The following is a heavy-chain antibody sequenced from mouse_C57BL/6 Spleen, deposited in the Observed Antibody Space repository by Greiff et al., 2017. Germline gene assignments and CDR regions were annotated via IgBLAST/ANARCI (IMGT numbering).Heavy chain of an antibody. Sequence: VQLQQSGAELAKPGASVKLSCKASGYAFSSYWMNWVKQRPGKGLEWIGQIYPGDGDTNYNEKFKGQATLTADTSSRTAYMQLSSLTSEDSAVYFCARSVKRYFDVWGTGTTVTVSS. CDR2: IYPGDGDT. CDR1: GYAFSSYW. CDR3: ARSVKRYFDV. V-gene: IGHV1-80*01. J-gene: IGHJ1*03. D-gene: IGHD2-2*01.